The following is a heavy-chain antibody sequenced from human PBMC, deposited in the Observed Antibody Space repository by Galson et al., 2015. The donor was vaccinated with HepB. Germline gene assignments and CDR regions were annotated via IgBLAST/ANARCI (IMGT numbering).Heavy chain of an antibody. CDR2: TCYRSKWYN. J-gene: IGHJ5*02. CDR3: ARDPSGSYWGRWFDL. Sequence: CAISGDSVSSNSAAWNWIRQSPSRGLEWLGRTCYRSKWYNDYAESVKSRMTIQPDTSKNEFSLQLNSVTPEDTAVYYCARDPSGSYWGRWFDLWGQGIPVTVSS. V-gene: IGHV6-1*01. CDR1: GDSVSSNSAA. D-gene: IGHD1-26*01.